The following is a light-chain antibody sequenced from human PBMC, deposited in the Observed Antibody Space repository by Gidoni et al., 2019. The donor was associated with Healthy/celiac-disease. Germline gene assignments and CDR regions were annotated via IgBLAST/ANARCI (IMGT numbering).Light chain of an antibody. V-gene: IGKV1-39*01. CDR2: AAS. CDR1: QSISSY. CDR3: QQRYSTMLT. J-gene: IGKJ4*01. Sequence: DIQMTQSPSSLSASVGDRVTITGRASQSISSYLNWYQQKPGKAPKLLIYAASSLQSGVPSRFSGSGSGTDFTLPISSLRPEDFATYFCQQRYSTMLTFGGGTKVEIK.